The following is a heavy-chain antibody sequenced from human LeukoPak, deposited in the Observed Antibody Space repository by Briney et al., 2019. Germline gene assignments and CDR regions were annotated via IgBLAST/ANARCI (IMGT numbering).Heavy chain of an antibody. D-gene: IGHD5-18*01. CDR2: TYYSGST. J-gene: IGHJ4*02. CDR3: ARVEVGYSYGHDY. Sequence: SETLSLTCTVSGGSISSYYWSWIRQPPGKGLEWIGYTYYSGSTNYNPSLKSRVTISVDTSKNQFSLKLSSVTAADTAVYYCARVEVGYSYGHDYWGQGTLVTVSS. CDR1: GGSISSYY. V-gene: IGHV4-59*01.